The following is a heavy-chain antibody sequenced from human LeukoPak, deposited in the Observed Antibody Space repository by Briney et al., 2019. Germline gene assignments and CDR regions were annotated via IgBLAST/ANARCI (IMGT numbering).Heavy chain of an antibody. CDR1: GFTFSSYS. CDR2: ISSSGSTI. V-gene: IGHV3-48*04. CDR3: AELGITMIGGV. J-gene: IGHJ6*04. D-gene: IGHD3-10*02. Sequence: GGSLRLSCAASGFTFSSYSMNWVRQAPGKGLEWVSYISSSGSTIYYADSVKGRFTISRDNDKNSLYLLMNSLRAEDTAVYYCAELGITMIGGVWGKGTTVTISS.